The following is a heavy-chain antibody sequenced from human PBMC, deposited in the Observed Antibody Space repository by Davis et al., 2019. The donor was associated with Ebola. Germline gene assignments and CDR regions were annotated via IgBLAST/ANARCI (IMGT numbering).Heavy chain of an antibody. CDR3: ATSESFFDYAAYFHS. Sequence: GGSLRLSCEASGFSFDAYAMHWVRQAPGKGLEWVSSIWYEGTDGNYADSVRGRFIISRDDSKNTLYLQMNSLKAEDTAVYFCATSESFFDYAAYFHSWGQGTLLTVSS. V-gene: IGHV3-33*03. CDR2: IWYEGTDG. D-gene: IGHD3-16*01. J-gene: IGHJ4*02. CDR1: GFSFDAYA.